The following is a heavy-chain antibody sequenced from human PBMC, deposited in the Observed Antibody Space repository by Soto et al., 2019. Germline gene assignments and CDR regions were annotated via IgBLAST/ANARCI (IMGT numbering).Heavy chain of an antibody. D-gene: IGHD2-15*01. CDR2: INHSGST. Sequence: SETLSLTCAVYGGSFSGYYWSWIRQPPGKGLEWIGEINHSGSTNYNPSLKSRVTISVDTSKNQFSLKLSSVTAADTAVYYCARAALLGYCSGGSCYPLLPPYYGMDVWGQGTTVTVSS. V-gene: IGHV4-34*01. J-gene: IGHJ6*02. CDR3: ARAALLGYCSGGSCYPLLPPYYGMDV. CDR1: GGSFSGYY.